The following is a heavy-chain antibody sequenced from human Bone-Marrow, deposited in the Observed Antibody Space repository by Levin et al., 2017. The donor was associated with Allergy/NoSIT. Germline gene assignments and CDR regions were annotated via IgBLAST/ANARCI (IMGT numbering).Heavy chain of an antibody. CDR1: GYRFTTHW. CDR3: ARRYGYYFDY. CDR2: IYPSDSDT. D-gene: IGHD3-10*01. Sequence: GESLKISCKGSGYRFTTHWIGWVRQMPGKGLEWMGIIYPSDSDTRYSPSFQGQVTISADKSINTAYLQWSSLKASDTAMYYCARRYGYYFDYWGQGTLVTVSS. V-gene: IGHV5-51*01. J-gene: IGHJ4*02.